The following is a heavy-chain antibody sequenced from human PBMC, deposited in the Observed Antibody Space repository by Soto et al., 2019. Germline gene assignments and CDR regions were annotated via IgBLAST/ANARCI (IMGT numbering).Heavy chain of an antibody. CDR1: DGSISNFY. Sequence: SETLSLTCTVSDGSISNFYWSWIRQPPGKGLEWIGYISSSGNTNYNPSLKSRVSISVDTSKNQFSLNLTSVTAADTAVYYCARDFAYFDSWGQGTLVTVSS. D-gene: IGHD3-3*01. CDR2: ISSSGNT. CDR3: ARDFAYFDS. V-gene: IGHV4-59*01. J-gene: IGHJ4*02.